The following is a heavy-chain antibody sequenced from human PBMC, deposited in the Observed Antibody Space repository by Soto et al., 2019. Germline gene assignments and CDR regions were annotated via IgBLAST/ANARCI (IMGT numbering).Heavy chain of an antibody. J-gene: IGHJ1*01. D-gene: IGHD2-21*01. Sequence: GGSLRLYCSASGFAFSSYAMHWVRQTPGKGLEYVSAISPQGGSTYYADSVKGRFTISRDDSKNTVYLQMSSLRPDDTAVYYCVNMMIARGAFDVWGPRTLVTVSS. V-gene: IGHV3-64D*06. CDR3: VNMMIARGAFDV. CDR1: GFAFSSYA. CDR2: ISPQGGST.